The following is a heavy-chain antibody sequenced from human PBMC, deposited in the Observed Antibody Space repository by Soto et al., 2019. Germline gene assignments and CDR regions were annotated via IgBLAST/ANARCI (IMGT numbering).Heavy chain of an antibody. CDR2: ISGYNGNK. V-gene: IGHV1-18*01. Sequence: QVQLVQSGAEVKKPGASVKVSCKASGYTFTSYGISWVRQAPGQGLEWMGWISGYNGNKKYAQKLQCRVTMTTDTSTSTAYMELRSLRSDDSALYSCARDPEIFDYLGQGTLVTVSS. CDR1: GYTFTSYG. J-gene: IGHJ4*02. CDR3: ARDPEIFDY.